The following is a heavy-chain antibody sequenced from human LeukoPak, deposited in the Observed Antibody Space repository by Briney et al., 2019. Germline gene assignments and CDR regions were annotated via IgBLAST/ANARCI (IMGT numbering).Heavy chain of an antibody. Sequence: PETRSLASAVYGGSFSDYYWSWISQPPGKGLEWIGEINHSGGTNYNPSLKSRVTRHVDTSKNQFSLKMSSVTAADTAVYYCARIPTTVTTDYAYGMDVWGK. V-gene: IGHV4-34*01. J-gene: IGHJ6*04. CDR1: GGSFSDYY. CDR2: INHSGGT. CDR3: ARIPTTVTTDYAYGMDV. D-gene: IGHD4-17*01.